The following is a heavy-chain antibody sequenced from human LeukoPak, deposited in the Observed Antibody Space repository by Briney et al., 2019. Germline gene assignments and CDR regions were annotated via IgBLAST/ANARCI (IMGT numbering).Heavy chain of an antibody. D-gene: IGHD6-13*01. CDR3: ARRGFIAAADLFYYYYYYMDV. CDR2: ISAYNGNT. V-gene: IGHV1-18*01. Sequence: ASVKVSRKASGYTFTSYGISWVRQAPGQGLEWMGWISAYNGNTNYAQKLQGRVTMTTDTSTSTAYMELRSLRSDDTAVYYCARRGFIAAADLFYYYYYYMDVWGKGTTVTVSS. CDR1: GYTFTSYG. J-gene: IGHJ6*03.